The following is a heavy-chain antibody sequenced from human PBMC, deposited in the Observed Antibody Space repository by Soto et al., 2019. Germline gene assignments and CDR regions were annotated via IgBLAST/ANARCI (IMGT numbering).Heavy chain of an antibody. CDR1: GCTFSSYA. CDR3: ARGGTWILAYYYGMDV. CDR2: IIPIFGTA. J-gene: IGHJ6*01. V-gene: IGHV1-69*13. D-gene: IGHD5-18*01. Sequence: SVKVSCKASGCTFSSYAISWVRQAPGQGLEWMGGIIPIFGTANYAQKFQGRVTITADESTSTAYMELSSLRSEDTAVYYCARGGTWILAYYYGMDVWGQGTTVTVSS.